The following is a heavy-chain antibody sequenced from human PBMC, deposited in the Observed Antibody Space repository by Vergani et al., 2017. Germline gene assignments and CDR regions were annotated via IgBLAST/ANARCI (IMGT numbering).Heavy chain of an antibody. Sequence: EVQLLESGGGLVQPGGSLRLSCAASGFTFSSYAMSWVRQAPGKGLEWVANIKQDGSEKYYVDSVKGRFTISRDNAKNSLYLQMNSLRAEDTAVYYCARESEEGPQKNWGQGTLVTVSS. CDR1: GFTFSSYA. J-gene: IGHJ4*02. CDR2: IKQDGSEK. V-gene: IGHV3-7*03. CDR3: ARESEEGPQKN.